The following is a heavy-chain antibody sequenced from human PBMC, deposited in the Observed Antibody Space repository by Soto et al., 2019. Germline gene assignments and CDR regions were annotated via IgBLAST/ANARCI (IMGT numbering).Heavy chain of an antibody. CDR1: GFTFSSYA. V-gene: IGHV3-23*01. CDR2: ISGSSDHT. D-gene: IGHD6-19*01. Sequence: PGGSLRLSCAASGFTFSSYALSWVRQAPGKGLGWVSAISGSSDHTFYADSVKGRFTISRDNSKSTLYLQVNSLRAEDTAVYYCAKATYSSGWRYYFDFWGQGTQVTVSS. J-gene: IGHJ4*02. CDR3: AKATYSSGWRYYFDF.